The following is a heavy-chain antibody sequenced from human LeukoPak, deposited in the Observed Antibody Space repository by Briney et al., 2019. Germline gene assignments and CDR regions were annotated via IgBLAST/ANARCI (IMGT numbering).Heavy chain of an antibody. CDR3: ARGGSGSGYHYYYYYMDV. V-gene: IGHV3-74*01. J-gene: IGHJ6*03. D-gene: IGHD3-22*01. Sequence: GGSLRLSCAASGFTFNSFWVYWVGEVPGKGLLWVARINSDGIRTSHADSVQGRLTISRDNANNTLYLQMNTLRVEDTAVYYCARGGSGSGYHYYYYYMDVWGKGTTVTISS. CDR1: GFTFNSFW. CDR2: INSDGIRT.